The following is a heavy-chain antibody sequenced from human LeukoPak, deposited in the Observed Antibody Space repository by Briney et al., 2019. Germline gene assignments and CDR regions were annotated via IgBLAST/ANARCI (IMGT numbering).Heavy chain of an antibody. CDR3: ARAQGAHYYYYYMDV. J-gene: IGHJ6*03. Sequence: PRRSLSLSCAASGVTFAEYAMSWVRQAAGKGLEWVSGIGSNGGSTSYAYSVAGRCTISRDAATHSLYLQMNSMRAKDAALSYCARAQGAHYYYYYMDVWGKGTTVTVSS. CDR1: GVTFAEYA. CDR2: IGSNGGST. D-gene: IGHD1-26*01. V-gene: IGHV3-20*04.